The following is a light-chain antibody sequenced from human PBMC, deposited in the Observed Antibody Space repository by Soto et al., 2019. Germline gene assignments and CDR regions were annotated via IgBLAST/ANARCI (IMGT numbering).Light chain of an antibody. CDR2: DAS. V-gene: IGKV3-11*01. Sequence: EIVLTQSPAILSLSAGERATLSCRASQSVGSFLAWYQQKSGQAPRLLIYDASNRATGVTARFSGSGSETDFTLTISSLEPEDFAVYYCQQRGNWPLTFGGGTRVEIK. CDR3: QQRGNWPLT. J-gene: IGKJ4*01. CDR1: QSVGSF.